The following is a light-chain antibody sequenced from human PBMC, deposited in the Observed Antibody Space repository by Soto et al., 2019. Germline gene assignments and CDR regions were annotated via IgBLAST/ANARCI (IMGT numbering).Light chain of an antibody. Sequence: QSALTQPASVSGSPGQSITISCTGTSSDVGGYNYVSWYQQHPGKAPKLMIYEVSNRPSGVSNRFSGSKSDNTASLTISGLQAEDEADYYCSSYTSSSLYVFGTGTKLTVL. CDR3: SSYTSSSLYV. CDR1: SSDVGGYNY. J-gene: IGLJ1*01. CDR2: EVS. V-gene: IGLV2-14*01.